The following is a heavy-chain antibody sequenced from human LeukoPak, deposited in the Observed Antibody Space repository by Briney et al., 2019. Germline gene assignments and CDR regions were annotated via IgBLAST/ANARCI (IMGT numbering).Heavy chain of an antibody. Sequence: PSETLSLTCTVSGDPISTSSDYKWTWIRQPPRKGLEWIGYIYYSGSTNYNPSLQSRVTISVDTSNNQFSLKLTSVTAADTAVYYCASEYSAFDYRGEGTLVTVSS. CDR1: GDPISTSSDY. CDR2: IYYSGST. J-gene: IGHJ4*02. D-gene: IGHD5-12*01. CDR3: ASEYSAFDY. V-gene: IGHV4-61*08.